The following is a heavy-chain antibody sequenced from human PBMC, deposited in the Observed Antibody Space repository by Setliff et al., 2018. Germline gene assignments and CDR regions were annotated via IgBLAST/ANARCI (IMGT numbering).Heavy chain of an antibody. CDR2: ISAYTGNA. J-gene: IGHJ4*02. V-gene: IGHV1-18*01. Sequence: ASVKVSCKASGYTFSDYGITWVRQAPGQGLEWMGWISAYTGNAYYAHILQDRVTMTTDTSTGTAYMELRSLTSDDTAVYYCSRLVRYCTTTSCQRLSGDEYWGQGTVVTVSS. D-gene: IGHD2-2*01. CDR1: GYTFSDYG. CDR3: SRLVRYCTTTSCQRLSGDEY.